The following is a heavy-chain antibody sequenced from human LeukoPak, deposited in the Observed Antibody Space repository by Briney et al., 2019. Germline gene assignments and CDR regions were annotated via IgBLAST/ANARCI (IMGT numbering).Heavy chain of an antibody. J-gene: IGHJ4*02. CDR1: GGSLTNSDYY. CDR2: IHYTGTT. Sequence: SETLSLTCTVSGGSLTNSDYYWGWIRQPPGKGLEWIGSIHYTGTTCFNPSLKSRATIAVDTSKNQFSLKLISVTAAGTAVYFCASYFASRSSRFDYWGQGSLVTVSS. D-gene: IGHD3-10*01. CDR3: ASYFASRSSRFDY. V-gene: IGHV4-39*01.